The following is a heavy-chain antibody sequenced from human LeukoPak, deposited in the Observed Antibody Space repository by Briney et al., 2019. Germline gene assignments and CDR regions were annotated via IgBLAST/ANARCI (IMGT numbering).Heavy chain of an antibody. CDR3: ARDRGGADDFWSGYYTGYFDY. V-gene: IGHV3-48*01. CDR2: ISSSSSSI. Sequence: PGGSLRLSCAASGFTFSSYNMNWVRQAPGKGLEWVSYISSSSSSIYYVDSVKGRFTISRDNAKNSPYLQMNSLRAEDTAVYYCARDRGGADDFWSGYYTGYFDYWGQGALVTVSS. CDR1: GFTFSSYN. J-gene: IGHJ4*02. D-gene: IGHD3-3*01.